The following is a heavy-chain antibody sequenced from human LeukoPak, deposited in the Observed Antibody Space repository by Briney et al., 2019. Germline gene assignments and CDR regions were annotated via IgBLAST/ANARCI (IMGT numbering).Heavy chain of an antibody. D-gene: IGHD6-19*01. J-gene: IGHJ5*02. CDR2: IYSSRST. Sequence: SETLSLTCTVSGGSISSHCGSWLRHPAGEGLEWIGRIYSSRSTNYNPPLKSRVTMSVDMPKTQFSLKLISGTAADTAVYSCARATIAVDGSAGGSINSFDPWGQGTLVTVSS. CDR3: ARATIAVDGSAGGSINSFDP. CDR1: GGSISSHC. V-gene: IGHV4-4*07.